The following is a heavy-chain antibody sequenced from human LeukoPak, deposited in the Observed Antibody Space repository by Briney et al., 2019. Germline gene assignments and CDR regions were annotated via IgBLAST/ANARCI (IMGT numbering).Heavy chain of an antibody. D-gene: IGHD2-2*01. CDR2: IIPILGIA. CDR1: GGTFSSYA. V-gene: IGHV1-69*04. CDR3: ARSTPPHYYGMDV. Sequence: SVKVSCKASGGTFSSYAISWVRQAPGQGLEWMGRIIPILGIANYAQKFQGRVTITADKSTSTAYMELSSLRSEDTAVYYCARSTPPHYYGMDVWGQGTTFTVSS. J-gene: IGHJ6*02.